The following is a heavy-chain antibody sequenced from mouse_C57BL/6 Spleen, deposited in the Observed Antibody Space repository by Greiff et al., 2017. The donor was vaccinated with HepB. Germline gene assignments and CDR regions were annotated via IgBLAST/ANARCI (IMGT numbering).Heavy chain of an antibody. J-gene: IGHJ2*01. CDR1: GFTFSSYG. Sequence: EVNVVESGGDLVKPGGSLKLSCAASGFTFSSYGMSWVRQTPDKRLEWVATISSGGSYTYYPDSVKGRFTISRDNAKNTLYLQMSSLKSEDTAMYYCARQGYSRDYFDYWGQGTTLTVSS. V-gene: IGHV5-6*01. CDR3: ARQGYSRDYFDY. D-gene: IGHD2-5*01. CDR2: ISSGGSYT.